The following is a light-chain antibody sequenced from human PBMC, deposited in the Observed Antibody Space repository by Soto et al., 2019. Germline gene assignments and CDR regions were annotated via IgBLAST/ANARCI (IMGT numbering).Light chain of an antibody. V-gene: IGLV2-8*01. J-gene: IGLJ1*01. CDR2: DVS. CDR1: SSGVGRYDY. Sequence: QSVLTQPPSASGSPGQSVTISCTGTSSGVGRYDYVSWYQHHPGKAPKLIIYDVSQRPSGVPDRFSGSKSGNTASLTVSGLQAEDEADYYCNSYADSNTYLFGPGTKVTVL. CDR3: NSYADSNTYL.